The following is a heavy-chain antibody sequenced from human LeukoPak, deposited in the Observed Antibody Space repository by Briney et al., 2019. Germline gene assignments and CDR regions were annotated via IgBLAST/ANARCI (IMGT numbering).Heavy chain of an antibody. CDR3: AKDWRSFDY. CDR2: ISGSGGST. J-gene: IGHJ4*02. CDR1: GFTFRNYA. V-gene: IGHV3-23*01. Sequence: GGSLRLSCAASGFTFRNYAMSWVRQAPGKGLEWVGVISGSGGSTNYADSVKGRFTISRDNSKNTLYLQMNSLRAEDTAVYYCAKDWRSFDYWGQGTLVTVS.